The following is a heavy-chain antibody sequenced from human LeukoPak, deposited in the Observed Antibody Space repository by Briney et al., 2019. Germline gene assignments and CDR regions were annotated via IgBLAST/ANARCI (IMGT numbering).Heavy chain of an antibody. V-gene: IGHV3-23*01. CDR3: AKNGRGYYCDSSGYYYV. D-gene: IGHD3-22*01. CDR2: ISGSGGST. Sequence: GGSLRLSCAASGFTFSSYAMSWVRQAPGKGLEWVSAISGSGGSTYYADSVKGRFTISRDNSKNTLYLQMNSLRAEDTAVYYCAKNGRGYYCDSSGYYYVWGQGTTVTVSS. J-gene: IGHJ6*02. CDR1: GFTFSSYA.